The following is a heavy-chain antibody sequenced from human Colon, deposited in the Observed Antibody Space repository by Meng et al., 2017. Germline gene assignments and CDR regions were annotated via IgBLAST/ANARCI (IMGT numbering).Heavy chain of an antibody. V-gene: IGHV4-4*02. CDR3: ARENDSGNSYDH. CDR1: GTSISRSNW. D-gene: IGHD3-10*01. J-gene: IGHJ4*02. Sequence: QVQLQESGPGLVKPSGTLYLTCAVSGTSISRSNWWTWVRQAPGKGLEWIGEIYHIGSTNYNPSLKSRVTILVDESKNEFSLKLTSVTAADTAVYYCARENDSGNSYDHWGRGTLVTVSS. CDR2: IYHIGST.